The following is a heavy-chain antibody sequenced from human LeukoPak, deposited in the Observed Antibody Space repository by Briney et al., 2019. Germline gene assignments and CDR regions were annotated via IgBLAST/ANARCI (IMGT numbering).Heavy chain of an antibody. CDR2: INPNSGGT. J-gene: IGHJ4*02. CDR3: ARDLGSGWIIVDY. CDR1: VYTFTGYY. Sequence: ASVTVSFKASVYTFTGYYIHWVRQAPGQGLEWMGWINPNSGGTNSAQKFQGRVTLTRDTSISTAYLELSSLRSDDTAVYYCARDLGSGWIIVDYWGQGTLVTVSS. V-gene: IGHV1-2*02. D-gene: IGHD6-19*01.